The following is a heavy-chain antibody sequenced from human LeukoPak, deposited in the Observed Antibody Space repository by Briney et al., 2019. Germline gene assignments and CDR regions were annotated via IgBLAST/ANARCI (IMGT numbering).Heavy chain of an antibody. CDR3: ARDNSDSSSQLPPPDFDY. J-gene: IGHJ4*02. V-gene: IGHV4-34*01. D-gene: IGHD6-13*01. CDR1: GGSFSGYY. CDR2: INHSGST. Sequence: PSETLSLTCAVYGGSFSGYYWSWIRQPPGKGLEWIGEINHSGSTYYNPSLKSRVTISVDTSKNQFSLKLSSVTAADTAVYYCARDNSDSSSQLPPPDFDYWGQGTLVTVSS.